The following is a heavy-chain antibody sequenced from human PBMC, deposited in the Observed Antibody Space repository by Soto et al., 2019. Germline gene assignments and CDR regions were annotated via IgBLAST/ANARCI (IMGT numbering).Heavy chain of an antibody. CDR2: ISSSSRYT. Sequence: QVQLVESGGGLVKPGGSLRLSCAASGFTFSDYYMSWIRQAPGKGLEWGSYISSSSRYTNYADSEKGRFTISRDNAKNSLYLHMNSLRAEDTAVYYCARDHHRYSGYDYVDYWGQGTLVTVSS. CDR1: GFTFSDYY. D-gene: IGHD5-12*01. V-gene: IGHV3-11*05. CDR3: ARDHHRYSGYDYVDY. J-gene: IGHJ4*02.